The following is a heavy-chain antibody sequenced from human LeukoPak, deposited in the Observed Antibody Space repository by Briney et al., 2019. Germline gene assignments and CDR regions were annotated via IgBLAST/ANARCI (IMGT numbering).Heavy chain of an antibody. J-gene: IGHJ4*02. Sequence: GASVKVSCKASGYTFTSYDINWVRQATGQGLEWMGWMNPNSGNTGYAQKFQGRVTITRNTSISTAYMELSSLRSEDTAVYYCARGAHSSGTFDYWGQGTLVTVSS. D-gene: IGHD6-25*01. CDR1: GYTFTSYD. CDR2: MNPNSGNT. CDR3: ARGAHSSGTFDY. V-gene: IGHV1-8*03.